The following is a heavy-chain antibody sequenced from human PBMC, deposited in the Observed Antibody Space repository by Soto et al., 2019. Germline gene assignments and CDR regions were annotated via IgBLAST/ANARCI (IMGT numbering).Heavy chain of an antibody. Sequence: EASVKVSCKASGGTFSSYAISWVRQAPGQGLEWMGGIIPIFGTANYAQKFQGRVTITADESTSTAYMELSSLRSEDTAVYYCARPSPLRFLEWSPRPEDYYYGMDVWGQGTTVTVSS. CDR3: ARPSPLRFLEWSPRPEDYYYGMDV. J-gene: IGHJ6*02. CDR1: GGTFSSYA. V-gene: IGHV1-69*13. D-gene: IGHD3-3*01. CDR2: IIPIFGTA.